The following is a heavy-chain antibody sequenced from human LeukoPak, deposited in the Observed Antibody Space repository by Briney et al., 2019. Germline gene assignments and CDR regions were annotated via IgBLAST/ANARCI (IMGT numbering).Heavy chain of an antibody. D-gene: IGHD2-2*01. J-gene: IGHJ6*02. V-gene: IGHV4-59*08. Sequence: PSETLSLTCTVSGGSISSYYWSWIRQPAGKGLEWIGYIYYSGSTNYNPSLKSRVTISVDTSKNQFSLKLSSVTAADTAVYYCARLGVVPAATKRVYYYYGMDVWGQGTTVTVSS. CDR2: IYYSGST. CDR1: GGSISSYY. CDR3: ARLGVVPAATKRVYYYYGMDV.